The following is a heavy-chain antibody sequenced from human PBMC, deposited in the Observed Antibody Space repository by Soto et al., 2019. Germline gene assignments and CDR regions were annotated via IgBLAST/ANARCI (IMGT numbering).Heavy chain of an antibody. D-gene: IGHD2-8*01. CDR2: ISGSGGST. Sequence: GGSLRLSCAASGFTFSSYAMSWVRQAPGKGLEWVSAISGSGGSTYYADSVKGRFTISRDNSKNTLYLQMNSLRAEDTAVYYCAKDHHRALGYCTNGVCYFDYWGQGTLVTVSS. V-gene: IGHV3-23*01. CDR3: AKDHHRALGYCTNGVCYFDY. J-gene: IGHJ4*02. CDR1: GFTFSSYA.